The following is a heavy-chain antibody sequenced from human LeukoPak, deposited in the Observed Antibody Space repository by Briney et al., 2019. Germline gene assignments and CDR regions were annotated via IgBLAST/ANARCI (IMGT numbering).Heavy chain of an antibody. Sequence: NTSETLSLTCTVSGGSISSGSYYWSWIRQPAGKGLEWIGRIYTSGSTNYNPSLKSRVTISVDTSKNQFSLKLSSVTAADTAVYYCARRDSSGYYPDYWGQGTLVTVSS. J-gene: IGHJ4*02. CDR3: ARRDSSGYYPDY. CDR2: IYTSGST. D-gene: IGHD3-22*01. V-gene: IGHV4-61*02. CDR1: GGSISSGSYY.